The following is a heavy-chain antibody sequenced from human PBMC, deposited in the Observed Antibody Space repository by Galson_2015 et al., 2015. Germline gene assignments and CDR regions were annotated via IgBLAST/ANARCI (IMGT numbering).Heavy chain of an antibody. CDR3: ARVAFYGSGSQDY. CDR1: GYSFYDYG. D-gene: IGHD3-10*01. Sequence: SVKVSCKASGYSFYDYGVSWVRQAPGQGLEWMGWISANYINKNYAQKFQGRLTLTTDTSTSTAYMDLGNLISDDTAVYYCARVAFYGSGSQDYWGQGTLVTVSS. V-gene: IGHV1-18*04. CDR2: ISANYINK. J-gene: IGHJ4*02.